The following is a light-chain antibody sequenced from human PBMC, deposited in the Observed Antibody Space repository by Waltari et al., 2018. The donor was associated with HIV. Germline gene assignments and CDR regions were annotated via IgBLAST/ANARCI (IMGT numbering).Light chain of an antibody. CDR2: QDA. J-gene: IGLJ2*01. V-gene: IGLV3-1*01. CDR3: QGWDSSTPI. Sequence: SSELTQPPSVSVSPGHTAIITCSGDKLGDKYASWYQQRPGQSPVLVIYQDAKRPSGIPERFSGSNSGNTATLTISGTQPMDEADYYCQGWDSSTPIFGGGTNLSVL. CDR1: KLGDKY.